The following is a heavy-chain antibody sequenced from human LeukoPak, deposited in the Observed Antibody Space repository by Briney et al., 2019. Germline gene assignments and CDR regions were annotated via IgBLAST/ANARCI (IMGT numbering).Heavy chain of an antibody. CDR1: GGSFSGYY. J-gene: IGHJ4*02. D-gene: IGHD5-18*01. V-gene: IGHV4-34*01. Sequence: PSETLSLTCDVYGGSFSGYYWSWIRQPPEKGLEWIGEINHSGSTNYNPSLKSRVTISVDTSKNQFSLKLSSVTAADTAVYYCATDSYGVDYWGQGTLVTISS. CDR2: INHSGST. CDR3: ATDSYGVDY.